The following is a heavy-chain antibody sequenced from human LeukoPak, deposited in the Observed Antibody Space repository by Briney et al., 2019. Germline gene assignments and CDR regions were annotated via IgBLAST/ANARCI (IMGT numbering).Heavy chain of an antibody. V-gene: IGHV1-2*02. CDR3: ARVTMVRGVIIPGDV. CDR1: GYTFTGYY. Sequence: GASVKVSCKASGYTFTGYYMHWVRQAPGQGLEWMGWINPNSGGTNYAQKFQGRVTMTSDTSISTAYMELSRLRSDDMAVYYCARVTMVRGVIIPGDVWGEGTTVTISS. CDR2: INPNSGGT. J-gene: IGHJ6*04. D-gene: IGHD3-10*01.